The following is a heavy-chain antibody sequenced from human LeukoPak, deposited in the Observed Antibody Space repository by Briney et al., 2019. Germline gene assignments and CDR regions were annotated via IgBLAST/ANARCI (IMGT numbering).Heavy chain of an antibody. CDR2: ISGSGGNT. CDR1: GFTFSNYA. V-gene: IGHV3-23*01. CDR3: ATEKGDSPDY. Sequence: GGSLRLSCAASGFTFSNYAMSWVRQAPGKGLEWVSGISGSGGNTYHADSVRGRFTISRDNSKNTLYVQMNSLRAEDTAVYYCATEKGDSPDYWGQGTLVTVSS. J-gene: IGHJ4*02. D-gene: IGHD2-21*01.